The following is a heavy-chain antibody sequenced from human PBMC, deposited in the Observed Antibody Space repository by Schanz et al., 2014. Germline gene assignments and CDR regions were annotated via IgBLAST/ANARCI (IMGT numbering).Heavy chain of an antibody. CDR2: INSVGSNT. CDR1: GFTFSSHW. J-gene: IGHJ4*02. D-gene: IGHD1-20*01. Sequence: EVQLVQSGGGLVQPGGSLRLSCAASGFTFSSHWMHWVRQDPGKGLVWVARINSVGSNTDYADSVTGRFTISRDNAKNTLYLQMNTLRAEDTAVYYCANNWNLDYWGQGTLLTVSS. CDR3: ANNWNLDY. V-gene: IGHV3-74*01.